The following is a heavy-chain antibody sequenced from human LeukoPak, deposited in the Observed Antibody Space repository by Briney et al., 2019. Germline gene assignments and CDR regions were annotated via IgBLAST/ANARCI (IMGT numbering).Heavy chain of an antibody. D-gene: IGHD3-22*01. CDR3: AKDRSTADSSGYWFDY. CDR2: ISYDGSNK. J-gene: IGHJ4*02. CDR1: GFTFSSYG. Sequence: GGSLRLSCAASGFTFSSYGMHWVRLAPGKGLEWVAVISYDGSNKYYADSVKGRFTISRDNSKNTLYLQMNSLRAEDTAVYYCAKDRSTADSSGYWFDYWGQGTLVTVSS. V-gene: IGHV3-30*18.